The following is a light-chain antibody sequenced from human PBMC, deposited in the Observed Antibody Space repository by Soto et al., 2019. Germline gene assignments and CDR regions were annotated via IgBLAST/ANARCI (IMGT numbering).Light chain of an antibody. CDR3: SSYVGSSNV. J-gene: IGLJ1*01. CDR2: EVN. V-gene: IGLV2-8*01. Sequence: QSLLTQPPSASLSPGQSVAISCTGTSSDVGGYNYVSWYQQHPGKAPKLMIYEVNKRPSGVPDRFSGSKSGNTASLTVSGLQAEDEADYYCSSYVGSSNVFGTGTKVTVL. CDR1: SSDVGGYNY.